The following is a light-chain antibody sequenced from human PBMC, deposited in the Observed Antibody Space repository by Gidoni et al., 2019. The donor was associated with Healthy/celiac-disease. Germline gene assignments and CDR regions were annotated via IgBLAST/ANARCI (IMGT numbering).Light chain of an antibody. CDR3: QQYNSYLLT. CDR1: QSISSW. CDR2: KAS. Sequence: DIQMTQSPSTLSASVGDRVTITCRASQSISSWLSWYQQKPGKAPKLLIYKASSLESGVPSRFSGSGSGTEFTLTISSLQPDDFATYYCQQYNSYLLTFGGGTKVEIK. V-gene: IGKV1-5*03. J-gene: IGKJ4*01.